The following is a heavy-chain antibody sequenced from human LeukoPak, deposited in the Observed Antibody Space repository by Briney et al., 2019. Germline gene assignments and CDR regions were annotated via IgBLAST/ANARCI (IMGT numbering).Heavy chain of an antibody. V-gene: IGHV3-21*01. CDR3: ARFAAGGSYYYYMDV. Sequence: GGSLRLSCAASGFTFSSYSMNWVRQAPGKGLEWVSSISSSSSYIYYADSVKGRFTISRDNAKNSLYLQMISLRAEDTAVYYCARFAAGGSYYYYMDVWGKGTTVTVSS. D-gene: IGHD6-25*01. J-gene: IGHJ6*03. CDR2: ISSSSSYI. CDR1: GFTFSSYS.